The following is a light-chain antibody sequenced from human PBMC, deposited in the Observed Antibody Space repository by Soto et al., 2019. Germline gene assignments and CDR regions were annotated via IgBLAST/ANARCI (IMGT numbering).Light chain of an antibody. CDR1: QSVSNN. J-gene: IGKJ2*01. CDR3: QQYDNWPYT. V-gene: IGKV3-15*01. Sequence: EIVMTHSPATLSVSPGERATLSCRASQSVSNNLAWYQQKPGQAPTLLSYGASTRATAIPARFSGSGSGTEFTLTISSLQSEDFAVYFCQQYDNWPYTFGQGTKLEIK. CDR2: GAS.